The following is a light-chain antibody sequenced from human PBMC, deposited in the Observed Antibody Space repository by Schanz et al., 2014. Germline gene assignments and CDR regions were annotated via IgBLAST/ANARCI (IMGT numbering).Light chain of an antibody. CDR1: SSDVGGYNY. Sequence: QSALTQPASVSGSPGQSITISCTGTSSDVGGYNYVSWYQQHPGTAPKLLIYAVSDRPSGVSNRFSGSKSGHTASLIISGLQAEDEADYYCSSYTSSSIVVFGGGTKLTVL. J-gene: IGLJ2*01. CDR2: AVS. CDR3: SSYTSSSIVV. V-gene: IGLV2-14*03.